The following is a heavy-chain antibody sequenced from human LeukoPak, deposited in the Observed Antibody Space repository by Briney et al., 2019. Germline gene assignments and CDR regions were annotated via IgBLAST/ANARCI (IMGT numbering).Heavy chain of an antibody. CDR1: GGSLSSYY. Sequence: PSETLSLTCTVSGGSLSSYYWTWIRQPPGKGLEWIGFIYYTGNTYYNPSLRSRVTISLDTSKNQFSLKLSSVTAADTAVYYCAADYFGSGSPWGLWGQGTLVTVSS. CDR3: AADYFGSGSPWGL. D-gene: IGHD3-10*01. CDR2: IYYTGNT. V-gene: IGHV4-59*01. J-gene: IGHJ4*02.